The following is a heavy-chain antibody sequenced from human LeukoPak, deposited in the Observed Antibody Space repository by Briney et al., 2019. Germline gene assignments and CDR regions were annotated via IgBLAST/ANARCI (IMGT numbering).Heavy chain of an antibody. Sequence: SVKVSCKASVYTFTSYGISWVRQAPGQGLEWMGRIIPILGIANYAQKFQGRVTITADKSTSTAYMELSSLRSEDTAVYYCARPSSRPVLHAFDIWGQGTMVTVSS. J-gene: IGHJ3*02. CDR3: ARPSSRPVLHAFDI. V-gene: IGHV1-69*04. D-gene: IGHD2/OR15-2a*01. CDR2: IIPILGIA. CDR1: VYTFTSYG.